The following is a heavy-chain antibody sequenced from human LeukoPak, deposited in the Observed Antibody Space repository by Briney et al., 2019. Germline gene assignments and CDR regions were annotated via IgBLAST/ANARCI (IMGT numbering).Heavy chain of an antibody. CDR3: ARYVDSSGYPDY. CDR2: ISSSSSYI. J-gene: IGHJ4*02. Sequence: GGSLRLSCAASGFTFSSYSMNWVRQAPGKGLEWVSSISSSSSYIYYADSVKGRFTISRDNAKNSLYLQMNSLRAEDTAVYYCARYVDSSGYPDYWGQGTLVTVSS. V-gene: IGHV3-21*01. D-gene: IGHD3-22*01. CDR1: GFTFSSYS.